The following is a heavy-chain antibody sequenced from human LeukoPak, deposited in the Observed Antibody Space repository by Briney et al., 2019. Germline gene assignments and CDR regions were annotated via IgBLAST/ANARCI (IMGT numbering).Heavy chain of an antibody. Sequence: ASVKVSCKAAGYTLTGYYMHWLRQASGQGLEWMGWINPNSGGTSYAQKFQGRVTMTRDTSISTAYMELSRLRSDDTAVYYCARGRCSSRSCYLFDYWGQGTLVTVSS. J-gene: IGHJ4*02. CDR1: GYTLTGYY. V-gene: IGHV1-2*02. CDR2: INPNSGGT. D-gene: IGHD2-2*01. CDR3: ARGRCSSRSCYLFDY.